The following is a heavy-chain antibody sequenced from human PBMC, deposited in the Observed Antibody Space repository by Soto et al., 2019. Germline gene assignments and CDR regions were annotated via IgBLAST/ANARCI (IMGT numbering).Heavy chain of an antibody. CDR3: ARADGKGLSYGYYYYYGMDV. D-gene: IGHD3-10*01. CDR1: GYTFTSYD. Sequence: QVQLVQAGAEVKKPGASVKVSCKASGYTFTSYDINWVRQATGQGLEWRGWMNPNSGNTGYAQKFQGRVTMTRNTSISTAYMELSSLRSEDTAVYYCARADGKGLSYGYYYYYGMDVWGQGTTVTVSS. J-gene: IGHJ6*02. CDR2: MNPNSGNT. V-gene: IGHV1-8*01.